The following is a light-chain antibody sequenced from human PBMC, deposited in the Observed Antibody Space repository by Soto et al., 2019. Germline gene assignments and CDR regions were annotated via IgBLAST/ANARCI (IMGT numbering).Light chain of an antibody. CDR3: QQLNSYLSIT. CDR2: AAS. V-gene: IGKV1-9*01. CDR1: QGISTY. Sequence: DIPLTQSPSFLSASVGDRVTITCRASQGISTYLAWYQQKPGKAPKLLIYAASTLQGGVPSRFSGSGSGAEFTLTISSLQPEDFATYYCQQLNSYLSITFGQGTRLEIK. J-gene: IGKJ5*01.